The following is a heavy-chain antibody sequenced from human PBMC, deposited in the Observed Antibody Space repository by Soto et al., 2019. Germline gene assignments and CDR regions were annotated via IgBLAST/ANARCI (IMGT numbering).Heavy chain of an antibody. CDR3: ATMREYYYDSSGTGGMDV. Sequence: QVQLVQSGAEVKKPGASVKVSCKVSGYTLTELSMHWVRQAPGKGLEWMGGFDPEDGETIYAQKFQGRVTMTEDTSTDTAYMELSSLRSEDTAVYYCATMREYYYDSSGTGGMDVWGQGTTVTVSS. V-gene: IGHV1-24*01. CDR2: FDPEDGET. D-gene: IGHD3-22*01. CDR1: GYTLTELS. J-gene: IGHJ6*02.